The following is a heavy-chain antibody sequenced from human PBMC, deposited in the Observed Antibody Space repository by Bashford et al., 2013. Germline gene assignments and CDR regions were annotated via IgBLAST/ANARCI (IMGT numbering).Heavy chain of an antibody. CDR1: GYTFTSYG. V-gene: IGHV1-18*01. CDR2: ISGYNGNT. CDR3: ARDLTSSIGKVVDY. D-gene: IGHD5/OR15-5a*01. Sequence: ASVKGSPARASGYTFTSYGISWVRQAPGQGLEWMGWISGYNGNTKYAQKVQGRVTMTTDTSTSTAYMELRSLRFDDTAVYYCARDLTSSIGKVVDYWGQGTPGHRLL. J-gene: IGHJ4*02.